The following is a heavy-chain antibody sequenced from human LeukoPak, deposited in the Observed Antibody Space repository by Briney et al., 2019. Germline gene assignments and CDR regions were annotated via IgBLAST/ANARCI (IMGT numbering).Heavy chain of an antibody. D-gene: IGHD3-3*01. CDR2: IIPIFGTA. Sequence: SVKVSCKASGGTFSSYAISWVRQAPGQGLEWMGGIIPIFGTANYAQKFQGRVTITADESTSTAYMELSSLRSDDTAVYYCARVGRYDFWSGYSSYYYYYMDVWGKGTTVTVPS. J-gene: IGHJ6*03. V-gene: IGHV1-69*13. CDR3: ARVGRYDFWSGYSSYYYYYMDV. CDR1: GGTFSSYA.